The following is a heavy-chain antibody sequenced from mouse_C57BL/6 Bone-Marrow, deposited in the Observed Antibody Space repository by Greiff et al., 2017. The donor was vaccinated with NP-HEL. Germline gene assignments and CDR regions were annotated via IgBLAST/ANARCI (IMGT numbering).Heavy chain of an antibody. CDR3: ARRTAQMDY. D-gene: IGHD3-2*02. Sequence: VQLQQSGAELVRPGTSVKVSCKASGYAFTNYLIEWVKQRPGQGLEWIGVINPGSGGTNYNEKFKGKATLNADKSSSTAYMQLSSLTSEDSAVYFCARRTAQMDYWGQGTSVTVSS. V-gene: IGHV1-54*01. J-gene: IGHJ4*01. CDR1: GYAFTNYL. CDR2: INPGSGGT.